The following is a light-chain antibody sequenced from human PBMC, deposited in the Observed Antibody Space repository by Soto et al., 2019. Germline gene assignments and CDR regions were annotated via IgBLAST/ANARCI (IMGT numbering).Light chain of an antibody. CDR1: SSNIGAGYD. CDR2: GNS. J-gene: IGLJ7*01. V-gene: IGLV1-40*01. Sequence: QSGLTQPPSVSGAPGQRVTISCTGSSSNIGAGYDVHWYQQLPGTAPKLLIYGNSNRPSGVPDRFSGSKSGTSASLAITGLQAEDEADYYCQSYDSSLSSVFGGGTQLTVL. CDR3: QSYDSSLSSV.